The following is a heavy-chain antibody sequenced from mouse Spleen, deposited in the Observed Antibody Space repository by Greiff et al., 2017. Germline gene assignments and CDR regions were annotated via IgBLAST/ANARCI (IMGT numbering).Heavy chain of an antibody. CDR2: IYPYNGGT. Sequence: VQLKESGPELVKPGASVKISCKASGYTFTDYNMHWVKQSHGKSLEWIGYIYPYNGGTGYNQKFKSKATLTVDNSSSTAYMELRSLTSEDSAVYYCARPLTAYYAMDYWGQGTSVTVSS. CDR3: ARPLTAYYAMDY. J-gene: IGHJ4*01. CDR1: GYTFTDYN. V-gene: IGHV1S29*02. D-gene: IGHD4-1*01.